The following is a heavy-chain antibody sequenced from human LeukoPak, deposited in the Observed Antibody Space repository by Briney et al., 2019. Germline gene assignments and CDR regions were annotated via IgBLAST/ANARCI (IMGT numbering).Heavy chain of an antibody. CDR2: INHSGST. CDR1: GGSFSGYY. CDR3: ARWDSSGLGY. D-gene: IGHD6-19*01. V-gene: IGHV4-34*01. J-gene: IGHJ4*02. Sequence: PSETLSLTCAVYGGSFSGYYWSWIRQPPGKGLEWIGEINHSGSTNYNPSLKSRVTISVDTSKNQFSLKLSSVTAADTAVYYCARWDSSGLGYWGQGTLVTVSS.